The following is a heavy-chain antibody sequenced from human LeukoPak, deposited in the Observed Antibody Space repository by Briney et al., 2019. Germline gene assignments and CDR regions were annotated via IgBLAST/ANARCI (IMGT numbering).Heavy chain of an antibody. CDR1: GYTFTGYY. V-gene: IGHV1-2*02. J-gene: IGHJ4*02. Sequence: GASVKVSCKASGYTFTGYYIHWVRQAPGQGLEWMGWINPNSGGTKYAQKFQGRVTMTRDTSISTAYTELSRLRSDDTAVYFCASGESTYYFDSSGYYHDYWGQGTLVTVSS. D-gene: IGHD3-22*01. CDR3: ASGESTYYFDSSGYYHDY. CDR2: INPNSGGT.